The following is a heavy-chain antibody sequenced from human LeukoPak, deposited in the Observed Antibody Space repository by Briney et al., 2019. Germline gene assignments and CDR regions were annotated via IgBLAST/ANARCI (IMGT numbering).Heavy chain of an antibody. Sequence: GGSLRLSCAASGFTFSSYAMHWVRQAPGKGLEWVAVISYDGSNKYYADSVKGRFTISRDNSKNTLYLQMNSLRAEDTAVYYCAVARGYSNYHAFDYWGQGTLVTVSS. D-gene: IGHD4-11*01. V-gene: IGHV3-30*14. J-gene: IGHJ4*02. CDR2: ISYDGSNK. CDR1: GFTFSSYA. CDR3: AVARGYSNYHAFDY.